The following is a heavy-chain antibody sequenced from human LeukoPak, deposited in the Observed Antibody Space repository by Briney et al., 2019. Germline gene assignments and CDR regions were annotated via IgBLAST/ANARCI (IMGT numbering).Heavy chain of an antibody. D-gene: IGHD6-19*01. Sequence: ASVKVSCKASGYTFTSYGISWVRQAPGQGLEWMGWISAYNGNTNYAQKLQGRVTMTTDTSTSTAYMELRSLRSDDTVVYYCARAGGQWLVRARYYYMAVGGKGPTATVPS. V-gene: IGHV1-18*01. J-gene: IGHJ6*03. CDR3: ARAGGQWLVRARYYYMAV. CDR1: GYTFTSYG. CDR2: ISAYNGNT.